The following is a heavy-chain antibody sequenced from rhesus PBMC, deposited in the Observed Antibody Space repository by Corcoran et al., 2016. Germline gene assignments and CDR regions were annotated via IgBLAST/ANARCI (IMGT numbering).Heavy chain of an antibody. J-gene: IGHJ6*01. Sequence: QLQLQESGPGLVKPPETLSLTCAVSGGSFRGYYWSWIRQTPGKGLEWFGSIDGNIAVTKYNPSPKSRVTISKDPSKKQFSLKLSSVTAADTAVYYCARHRELEDGLDSWGQGVVVTVSS. CDR3: ARHRELEDGLDS. CDR2: IDGNIAVT. CDR1: GGSFRGYY. D-gene: IGHD1-1*01. V-gene: IGHV4-81*01.